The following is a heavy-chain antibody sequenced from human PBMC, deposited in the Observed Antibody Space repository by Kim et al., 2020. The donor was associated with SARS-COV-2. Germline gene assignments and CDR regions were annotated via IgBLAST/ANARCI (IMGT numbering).Heavy chain of an antibody. D-gene: IGHD2-15*01. Sequence: TLSLTCAVSGGSISSSNWWSWVRQPPGKGLEWIGEIYHSGSTNYNPSLKSRVTISVDKSKNQFSLKLSPVTAADTAVYYCARVGGLSRDRHYYYYGMDVWGQGTTVTVSS. CDR1: GGSISSSNW. J-gene: IGHJ6*02. CDR2: IYHSGST. V-gene: IGHV4-4*02. CDR3: ARVGGLSRDRHYYYYGMDV.